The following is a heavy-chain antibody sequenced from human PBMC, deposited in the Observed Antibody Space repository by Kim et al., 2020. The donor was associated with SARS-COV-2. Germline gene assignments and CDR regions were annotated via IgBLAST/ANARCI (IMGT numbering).Heavy chain of an antibody. V-gene: IGHV4-39*07. CDR2: IYYSGST. CDR1: GGSISSSSYY. J-gene: IGHJ3*02. CDR3: AREIVGAYDAFDI. D-gene: IGHD1-26*01. Sequence: SETLSLTCTVSGGSISSSSYYWGWIRQPPGKGLEWIGSIYYSGSTYYNPSLKSRVTISVDTSKNQFSLKLSSVTAADTAVYYCAREIVGAYDAFDIWGQGTMVTVSS.